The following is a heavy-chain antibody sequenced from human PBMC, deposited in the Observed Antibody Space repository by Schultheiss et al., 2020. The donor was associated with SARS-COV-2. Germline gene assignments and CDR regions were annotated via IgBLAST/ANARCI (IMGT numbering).Heavy chain of an antibody. CDR1: GYTFTGYY. Sequence: ASVKVSCKASGYTFTGYYMHWVRQAPGQGLEWMGWMNPNSGNTGYAQKFQGRVTMTRDASISTAYMELSRLRFDDTAVYYCARVGADSGYYYMDVWGKGTTVTVSS. CDR3: ARVGADSGYYYMDV. CDR2: MNPNSGNT. V-gene: IGHV1-2*02. J-gene: IGHJ6*03. D-gene: IGHD1-26*01.